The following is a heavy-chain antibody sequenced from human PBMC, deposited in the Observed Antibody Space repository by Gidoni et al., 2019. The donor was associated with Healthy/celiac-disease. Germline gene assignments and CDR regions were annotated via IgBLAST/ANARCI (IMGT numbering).Heavy chain of an antibody. CDR1: GGPFSSYA. CDR3: ARDVGANSGSYYGLD. J-gene: IGHJ4*02. CDR2: IIPIFGTE. V-gene: IGHV1-69*06. Sequence: QVQLVQSGAEVKKPGSSVKVSCKASGGPFSSYAISWLRQAPGQGLEWMGGIIPIFGTENDAQKCQGRVTITADKSTSTAYMELSSLRSEDTAVYYCARDVGANSGSYYGLDWGQGTLVTVSS. D-gene: IGHD1-26*01.